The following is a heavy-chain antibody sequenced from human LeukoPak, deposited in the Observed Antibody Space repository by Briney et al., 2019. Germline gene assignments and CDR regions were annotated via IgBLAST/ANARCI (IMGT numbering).Heavy chain of an antibody. CDR3: ASLTTMVTEAFDI. Sequence: SETLSLTCTVSGGSISSGSYYWSWIRQPAGKGLEWIGRIYTSGSTNYNPSLKSRVTISVDTSKNQFSLNLSSVTAADTAVYYCASLTTMVTEAFDIWGQGTMVTVSS. J-gene: IGHJ3*02. CDR2: IYTSGST. CDR1: GGSISSGSYY. D-gene: IGHD4-23*01. V-gene: IGHV4-61*02.